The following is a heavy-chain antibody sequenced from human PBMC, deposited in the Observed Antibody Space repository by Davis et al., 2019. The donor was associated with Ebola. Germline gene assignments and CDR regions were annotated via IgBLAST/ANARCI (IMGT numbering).Heavy chain of an antibody. J-gene: IGHJ6*02. CDR1: GFTYA. Sequence: GESLKISCAASGFTYAMTWVRQAPGKGLEWVSSVSGSGGSTYYADSVKGRFTISRDNSKNTLYLQVNSLRAEDTALYYCAREGDPYCSGSGCFVHYGFDVWGQGTTVTVSS. D-gene: IGHD2-15*01. CDR2: VSGSGGST. CDR3: AREGDPYCSGSGCFVHYGFDV. V-gene: IGHV3-23*01.